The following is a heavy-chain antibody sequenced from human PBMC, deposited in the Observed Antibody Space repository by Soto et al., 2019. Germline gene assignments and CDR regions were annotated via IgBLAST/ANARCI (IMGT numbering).Heavy chain of an antibody. CDR1: GGSISSSSYY. Sequence: PSETLSLTCTVSGGSISSSSYYWGWIRQPPGKGLEWIGSIYYSGSTYYNPSLKSRVTISVDTSKNQFSLKLSSVTAADTAVYYCARLASYDYIWGSYRYKGGYFDYWGQGTLVTVSS. CDR2: IYYSGST. CDR3: ARLASYDYIWGSYRYKGGYFDY. V-gene: IGHV4-39*01. D-gene: IGHD3-16*02. J-gene: IGHJ4*02.